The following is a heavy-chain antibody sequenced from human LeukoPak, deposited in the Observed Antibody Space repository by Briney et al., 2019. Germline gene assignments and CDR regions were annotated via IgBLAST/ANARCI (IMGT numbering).Heavy chain of an antibody. Sequence: SETLSLTCTVSGGSISDYYWSWIRQPPGKGQEWSGYIHYTGSTYSNPSPKSRVSMSVDMSKNQFSLKLTSLTAADTAVYYCARHISSGGTYAHFDYWGQGTLVTVSS. CDR3: ARHISSGGTYAHFDY. CDR2: IHYTGST. J-gene: IGHJ4*02. CDR1: GGSISDYY. V-gene: IGHV4-59*01. D-gene: IGHD1-26*01.